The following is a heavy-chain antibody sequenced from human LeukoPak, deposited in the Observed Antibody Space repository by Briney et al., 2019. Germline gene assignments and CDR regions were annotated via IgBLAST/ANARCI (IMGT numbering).Heavy chain of an antibody. CDR3: ARTGDGTNYYNYYYMDV. CDR2: VYFTGRT. V-gene: IGHV4-4*08. J-gene: IGHJ6*03. D-gene: IGHD1-14*01. Sequence: SETLSLTCTVSGGPISSYYWSWIRQPPGKGLEWIGYVYFTGRTHYNPSLTSRVTISVDSFKKQVSLELRSVTAADTAVYFCARTGDGTNYYNYYYMDVWGKGTTITVSS. CDR1: GGPISSYY.